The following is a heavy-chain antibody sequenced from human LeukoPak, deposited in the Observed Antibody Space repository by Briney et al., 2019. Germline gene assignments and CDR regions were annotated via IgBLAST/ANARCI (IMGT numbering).Heavy chain of an antibody. J-gene: IGHJ6*03. CDR1: GGPISSSSYY. CDR2: IYTSGST. Sequence: PSETLSLTCTVSGGPISSSSYYGSWIRQPAGKGLEWIGRIYTSGSTNYNPSLKSRVTMSVDTSKNHFSLKLSSVTAADTAVYYCARGGEQWLPYYYYYMDVWGKGTTVTISS. D-gene: IGHD6-19*01. CDR3: ARGGEQWLPYYYYYMDV. V-gene: IGHV4-61*02.